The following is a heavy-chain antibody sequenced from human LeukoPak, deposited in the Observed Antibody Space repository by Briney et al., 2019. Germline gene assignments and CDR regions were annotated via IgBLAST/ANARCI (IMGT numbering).Heavy chain of an antibody. CDR3: ARDANYHDSSGYYDAFDI. V-gene: IGHV3-7*01. D-gene: IGHD3-22*01. J-gene: IGHJ3*02. Sequence: QPGGSLRLSCAASDFSFSNYWMIWLRQAPGKGLEWVANIRGDGSLKYYLDSVKGRFTISRDNAKNSLYLQMNSLRAEDTAVYFCARDANYHDSSGYYDAFDIWGQGTMVTVSS. CDR2: IRGDGSLK. CDR1: DFSFSNYW.